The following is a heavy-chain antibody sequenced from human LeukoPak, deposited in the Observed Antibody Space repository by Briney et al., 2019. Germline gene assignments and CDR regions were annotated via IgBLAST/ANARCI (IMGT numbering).Heavy chain of an antibody. CDR2: ITGSGGNT. V-gene: IGHV3-23*01. Sequence: SGVSLRLSCAASGFTFSSYAMSWVRQAPGKGLEWVSAITGSGGNTYYADSVKGRFTISRDNSKNTLYLQMNSLRADDTAVYYCAKELVVTASGYFDYWGQGTLVPVSS. J-gene: IGHJ4*02. CDR1: GFTFSSYA. D-gene: IGHD2-21*02. CDR3: AKELVVTASGYFDY.